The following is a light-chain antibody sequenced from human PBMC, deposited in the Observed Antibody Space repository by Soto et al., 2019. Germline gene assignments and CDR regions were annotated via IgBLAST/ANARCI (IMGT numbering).Light chain of an antibody. V-gene: IGKV3-20*01. Sequence: MVLTQSPGTLSLSPGERVTLSCRASQSVSSNYLVWYQQKPGQAPRLLIYGASNRAHGIPDRFSGSESGTHFTLTISRLEPEDFAVYYCQQYDSSVFMYKCGQGTKLEIK. CDR2: GAS. CDR1: QSVSSNY. J-gene: IGKJ2*01. CDR3: QQYDSSVFMYK.